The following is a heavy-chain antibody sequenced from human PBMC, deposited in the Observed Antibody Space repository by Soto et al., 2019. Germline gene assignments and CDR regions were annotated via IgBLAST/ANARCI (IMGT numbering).Heavy chain of an antibody. J-gene: IGHJ4*02. CDR3: ARELTYYYDSSGSDVDY. V-gene: IGHV3-30-3*01. CDR2: ISYDGSNK. CDR1: GFTFRSYA. D-gene: IGHD3-22*01. Sequence: QVQLVESGGGVVQPGRSLRLSCAASGFTFRSYAMHWVRQAPGKGLEWVAVISYDGSNKYYADSVKGRFTISRDNSKNTLYLQMNSLRAADTAVYYCARELTYYYDSSGSDVDYWGQGTLVTVSS.